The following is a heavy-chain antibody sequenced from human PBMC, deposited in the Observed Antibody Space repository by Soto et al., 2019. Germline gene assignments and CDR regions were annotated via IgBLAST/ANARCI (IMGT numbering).Heavy chain of an antibody. Sequence: SATLSLTCTVSGGSISSGGHYWSWIRQHPGKGLEWIGYIYDSGITYYNPSLKSRLAISLDTPKNQFSLKLSSVTAADTAVYYCARRNFDILTGYYRTFDIWGQGTMVTVSS. D-gene: IGHD3-9*01. CDR3: ARRNFDILTGYYRTFDI. J-gene: IGHJ3*02. V-gene: IGHV4-31*03. CDR1: GGSISSGGHY. CDR2: IYDSGIT.